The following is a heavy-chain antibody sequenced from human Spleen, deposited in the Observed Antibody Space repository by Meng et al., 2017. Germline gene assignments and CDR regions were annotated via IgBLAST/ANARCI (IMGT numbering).Heavy chain of an antibody. J-gene: IGHJ4*02. Sequence: QFGQAGAEVKEPGASVKISCKASGYTCTGYYMHWVRQAPGQGLEWMGRINPNSGGTNYAQKFQGRVTMTRDTSISTAYMELSRLRSDDTAVYYCARVSGDYYFDYWGQGTLVTVSS. CDR3: ARVSGDYYFDY. CDR1: GYTCTGYY. D-gene: IGHD3-10*02. CDR2: INPNSGGT. V-gene: IGHV1-2*06.